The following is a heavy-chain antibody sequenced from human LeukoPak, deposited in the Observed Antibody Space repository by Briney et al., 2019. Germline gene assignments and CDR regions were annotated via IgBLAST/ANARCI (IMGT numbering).Heavy chain of an antibody. D-gene: IGHD2-8*01. J-gene: IGHJ4*02. Sequence: GGSLRLSCAASGFMFDDYGMHWVRQAPGKGLEWVSLISWDGGSTSYADSVKGRFTISRDNSKNSLYLQMNSLRVEDTALYYCARDMALEGHTNPDYWGQGTLVTVSS. V-gene: IGHV3-43D*03. CDR1: GFMFDDYG. CDR3: ARDMALEGHTNPDY. CDR2: ISWDGGST.